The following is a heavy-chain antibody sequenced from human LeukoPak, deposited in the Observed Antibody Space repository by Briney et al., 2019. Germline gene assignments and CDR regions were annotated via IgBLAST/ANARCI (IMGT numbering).Heavy chain of an antibody. Sequence: ASVKVSCKASGYTFTSYYMHWVRQAPGQGLEWMGIINPSGGSTSYAQKFQGRVTMTRDTSTSTVYMELSSLGSEDTAVYYCARDQRYCSGGSCYSLEAYFDYWGQGTLVTVSS. CDR2: INPSGGST. J-gene: IGHJ4*02. CDR3: ARDQRYCSGGSCYSLEAYFDY. V-gene: IGHV1-46*03. CDR1: GYTFTSYY. D-gene: IGHD2-15*01.